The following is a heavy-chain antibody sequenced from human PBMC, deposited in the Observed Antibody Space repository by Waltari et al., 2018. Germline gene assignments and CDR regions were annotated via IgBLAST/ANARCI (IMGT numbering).Heavy chain of an antibody. CDR1: GGSFSGYF. CDR3: ARGASVVTAWRRIMDV. Sequence: QVQLQQWGAGLLKPSETLSLTCAVSGGSFSGYFCNWIRQAPGQGLEWFAETDHSGSTNDNPSLKGRVTISLDMSKNLCSLNLGSGTAADTAVFFCARGASVVTAWRRIMDVWGQGTTVTVSS. J-gene: IGHJ6*02. V-gene: IGHV4-34*01. D-gene: IGHD2-21*02. CDR2: TDHSGST.